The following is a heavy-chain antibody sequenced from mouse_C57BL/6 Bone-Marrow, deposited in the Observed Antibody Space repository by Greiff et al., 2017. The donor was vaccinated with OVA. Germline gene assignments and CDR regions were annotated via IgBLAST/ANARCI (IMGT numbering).Heavy chain of an antibody. CDR2: IWSGGST. CDR3: ARPANWDYAMDY. J-gene: IGHJ4*01. V-gene: IGHV2-2*01. CDR1: GFSLTSYG. Sequence: QVQLKEGGSGLVQPSQRLSITCTVSGFSLTSYGVHWVRQSPGKGLEWLGVIWSGGSTDYNAAFISRLSISKDNSKGQVFFRMNSLQADDTDIYYSARPANWDYAMDYWGQGTSVTVSS. D-gene: IGHD4-1*01.